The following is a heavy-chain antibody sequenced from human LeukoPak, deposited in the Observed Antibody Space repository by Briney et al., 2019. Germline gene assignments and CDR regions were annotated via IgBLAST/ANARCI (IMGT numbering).Heavy chain of an antibody. CDR3: ARGLYAMDV. Sequence: GGSLRLSCVASGGFKFKSYWMTWVRQAPGKGLEWVATIKQDGRETYYVDSVKGRFTLSRDNAKNSLFLRMNSLRAEDTALYYCARGLYAMDVWGRGTSVTVSS. J-gene: IGHJ6*02. CDR2: IKQDGRET. D-gene: IGHD2/OR15-2a*01. V-gene: IGHV3-7*05. CDR1: GGFKFKSYW.